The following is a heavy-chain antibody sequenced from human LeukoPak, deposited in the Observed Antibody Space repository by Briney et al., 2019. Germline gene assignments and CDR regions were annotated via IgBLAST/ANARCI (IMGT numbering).Heavy chain of an antibody. CDR2: INPNSGGT. CDR3: ARDQEAGRIQLWYDYYYCMHV. CDR1: GYTFTGYY. V-gene: IGHV1-2*02. J-gene: IGHJ6*03. Sequence: GASVKVSCKASGYTFTGYYMHWVRQAPGQGLEWMGWINPNSGGTNYAQKLQGRVTMTRDTSISTAYMELSRLRSDDTAGYYCARDQEAGRIQLWYDYYYCMHVWGKGTRDSISS. D-gene: IGHD5-18*01.